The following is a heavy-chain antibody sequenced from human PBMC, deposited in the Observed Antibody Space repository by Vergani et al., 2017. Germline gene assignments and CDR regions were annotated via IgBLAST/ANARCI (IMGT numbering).Heavy chain of an antibody. CDR2: ISYDGSNK. Sequence: QVQLVESGGGVVQPGRSLRLSCAASGFTFSSYGMHWVRQAPGKGLEWVAVISYDGSNKYYADSVKGRFTISRDNSKNTLYLQMNSLRAEDTAVYYCAKDRHYDFWSGDSLYYYYYGMDVWGQGTTVTVSS. J-gene: IGHJ6*02. CDR1: GFTFSSYG. D-gene: IGHD3-3*01. V-gene: IGHV3-30*18. CDR3: AKDRHYDFWSGDSLYYYYYGMDV.